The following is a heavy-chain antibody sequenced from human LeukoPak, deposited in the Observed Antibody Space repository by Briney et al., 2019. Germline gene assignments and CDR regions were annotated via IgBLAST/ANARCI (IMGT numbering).Heavy chain of an antibody. D-gene: IGHD6-19*01. V-gene: IGHV1-69*06. Sequence: ASVKVSCKASGGTFSSYAISWVRQAPGQGLEWMGGIIPIFGTANYAQKFQGRVTITADKSTSTAYMELSSLRSEDTAVYYCAKLWSSSSGWGTWGQGTLVTVSS. CDR1: GGTFSSYA. CDR3: AKLWSSSSGWGT. J-gene: IGHJ5*02. CDR2: IIPIFGTA.